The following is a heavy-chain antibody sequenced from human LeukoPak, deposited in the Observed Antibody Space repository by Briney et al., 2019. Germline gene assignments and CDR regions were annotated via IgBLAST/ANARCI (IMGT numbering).Heavy chain of an antibody. CDR2: IFYTGST. J-gene: IGHJ4*02. D-gene: IGHD3-10*01. Sequence: SETLSLTCTVSGDSIASSAYYWAWIRQPPGKGLEWIGNIFYTGSTYYHPSPKSRVAMSADTSNNQFSLNLTSVTAADTAVYYCARVKRGSGSYLVDYWGQGTLVSVSS. V-gene: IGHV4-39*07. CDR3: ARVKRGSGSYLVDY. CDR1: GDSIASSAYY.